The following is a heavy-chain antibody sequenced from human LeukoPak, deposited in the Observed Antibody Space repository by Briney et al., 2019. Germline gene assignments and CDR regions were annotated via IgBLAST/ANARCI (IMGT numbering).Heavy chain of an antibody. CDR2: ISGYNGNT. CDR3: ARDGGYNPGRDAFDI. J-gene: IGHJ3*02. D-gene: IGHD5-18*01. Sequence: ASVKVSCKASGYIFTTYSISWVRPAPGQGLEWMGWISGYNGNTNYAQKFQGRVTVTKDTSTSTVYMEQRSLRSDDTAVYYCARDGGYNPGRDAFDIWGQGTMVTVSS. V-gene: IGHV1-18*01. CDR1: GYIFTTYS.